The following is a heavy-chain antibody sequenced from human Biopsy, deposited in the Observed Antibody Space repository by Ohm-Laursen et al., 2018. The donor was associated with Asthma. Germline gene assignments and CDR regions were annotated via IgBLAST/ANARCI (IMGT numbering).Heavy chain of an antibody. J-gene: IGHJ3*02. CDR3: ARESGQDSGGTGAFDR. V-gene: IGHV3-30*03. CDR1: GFVFSQSG. CDR2: ISSDGHNK. D-gene: IGHD4-23*01. Sequence: SLRLSCTASGFVFSQSGMHWVRQAPGKGLEWVALISSDGHNKYYKDSVRGRFTISRDNSKLRLYLEINSLRVEDSAVYYCARESGQDSGGTGAFDRWGQGIMVAVSS.